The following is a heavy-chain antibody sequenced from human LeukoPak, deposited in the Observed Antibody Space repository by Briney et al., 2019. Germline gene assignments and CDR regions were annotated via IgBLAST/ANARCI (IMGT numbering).Heavy chain of an antibody. CDR1: GFTLSNYW. J-gene: IGHJ4*02. V-gene: IGHV3-7*01. Sequence: GGSLRLSCAVSGFTLSNYWMSWVRQAPGNGLEWVANINQDGSEKYYVDSVKGRFTISRDNAKNSLYLQMNSLRAEDTAVYFCVSTMTFDYWGQGTLVTVSS. CDR3: VSTMTFDY. D-gene: IGHD3-22*01. CDR2: INQDGSEK.